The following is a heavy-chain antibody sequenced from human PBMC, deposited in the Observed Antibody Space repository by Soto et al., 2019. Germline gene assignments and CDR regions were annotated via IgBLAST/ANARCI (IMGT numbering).Heavy chain of an antibody. Sequence: QVQLQQWGAGLLKPSETLSLTCAVYGGSFSGYYWSWIRQPPGKGLEWIGEINHSGSTNYNPSLKSRVTISVDTSKNQFSLKLSSVTAADTAVYYCARARYDYVWGSYRYTYYYYGMDVW. D-gene: IGHD3-16*02. CDR2: INHSGST. J-gene: IGHJ6*01. CDR3: ARARYDYVWGSYRYTYYYYGMDV. V-gene: IGHV4-34*01. CDR1: GGSFSGYY.